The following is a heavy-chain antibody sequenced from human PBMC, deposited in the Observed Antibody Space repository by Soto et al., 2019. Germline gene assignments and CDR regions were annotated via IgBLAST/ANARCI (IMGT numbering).Heavy chain of an antibody. CDR1: GGTFSSYA. J-gene: IGHJ5*02. CDR2: IIPIFGTA. Sequence: ASVKVSCKASGGTFSSYAISWVRQAPGQGLEWMGGIIPIFGTANYAQKFQGRVTITADESTSTAYMELSSLRSEDTAVYYCARSPPYLNYDSSGPNWFDPWGQGTLVTVSS. V-gene: IGHV1-69*13. CDR3: ARSPPYLNYDSSGPNWFDP. D-gene: IGHD3-22*01.